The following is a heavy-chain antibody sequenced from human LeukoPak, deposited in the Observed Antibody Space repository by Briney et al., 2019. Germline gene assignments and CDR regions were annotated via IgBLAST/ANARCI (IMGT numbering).Heavy chain of an antibody. J-gene: IGHJ6*02. V-gene: IGHV3-21*01. CDR3: ARDSSNPNDYHYYGMDV. Sequence: GESLRLSCAASGCTFSRYSMNWVRQAPGKGLEWVSSISSSSSYIYYADSVKGRFTISRDNAKNSLYLQMTSLRAEDTAVYYCARDSSNPNDYHYYGMDVWGQGTTVTVSS. CDR1: GCTFSRYS. D-gene: IGHD1-1*01. CDR2: ISSSSSYI.